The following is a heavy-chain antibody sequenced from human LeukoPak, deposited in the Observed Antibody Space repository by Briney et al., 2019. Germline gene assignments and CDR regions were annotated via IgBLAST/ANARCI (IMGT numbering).Heavy chain of an antibody. CDR1: GFIFSGYS. D-gene: IGHD1-1*01. CDR3: ARGGNWNSYYFNF. J-gene: IGHJ4*02. Sequence: GGSLRLSCAASGFIFSGYSMNWVRQAPGKGLEWISYISSSSTTMYYADSVKGRFTISRDNSKNTLYLQMNSLGADDTAVYYCARGGNWNSYYFNFWGQGTLVTVSS. V-gene: IGHV3-48*01. CDR2: ISSSSTTM.